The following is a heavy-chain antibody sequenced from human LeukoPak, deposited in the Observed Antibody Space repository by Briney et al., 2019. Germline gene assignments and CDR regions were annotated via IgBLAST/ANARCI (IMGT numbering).Heavy chain of an antibody. Sequence: SETLSLTCTVSGGSISSNYWSWIRQPAGKGLEWIGRIYTSGSTNYNPSLKSRVTMSVDTSKNQFSLKLSSVTAADTAVYYCAIASAHYDSSGVDYWGQGTLVTVSS. CDR3: AIASAHYDSSGVDY. J-gene: IGHJ4*02. CDR2: IYTSGST. V-gene: IGHV4-4*07. D-gene: IGHD3-22*01. CDR1: GGSISSNY.